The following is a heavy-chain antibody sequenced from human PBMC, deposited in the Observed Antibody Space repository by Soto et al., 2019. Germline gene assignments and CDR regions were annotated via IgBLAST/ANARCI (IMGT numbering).Heavy chain of an antibody. J-gene: IGHJ4*02. D-gene: IGHD3-3*01. V-gene: IGHV3-23*04. CDR3: AKWSYLDY. CDR1: GFSFASFA. CDR2: ISGSDGKR. Sequence: DVRLAESGGGLVQPGGSLRLSCTTSGFSFASFAMTWVRQAPGKGREWVATISGSDGKRYYADSVKDRFSISRDTSRNTLYLQMNSLRADDTAIYYCAKWSYLDYWGQGTRVTVSS.